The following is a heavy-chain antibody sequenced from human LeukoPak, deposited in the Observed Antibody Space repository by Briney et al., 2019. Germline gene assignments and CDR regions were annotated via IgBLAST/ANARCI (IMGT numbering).Heavy chain of an antibody. D-gene: IGHD1-26*01. Sequence: PGGSLRLSCAASGFPFSSYAMYWFRQAPGKGLVWVARVHGDGYSISYADSVRGRFTISRDNAKDTLYLHMNSLRPEDTAVYYCARAQVGAPTDFWGQGTLVTVSS. J-gene: IGHJ4*02. V-gene: IGHV3-74*01. CDR3: ARAQVGAPTDF. CDR2: VHGDGYSI. CDR1: GFPFSSYA.